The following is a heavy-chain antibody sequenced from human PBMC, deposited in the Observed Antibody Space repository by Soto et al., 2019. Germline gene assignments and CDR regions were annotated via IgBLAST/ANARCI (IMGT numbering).Heavy chain of an antibody. CDR1: GGSISSGDHY. V-gene: IGHV4-30-4*01. J-gene: IGHJ4*02. CDR2: ISYTGST. D-gene: IGHD2-21*01. Sequence: SETLSLTCTVSGGSISSGDHYWSWIRQPPGKGLECLGYISYTGSTYYNPSLKSRVTMSVDTSKNQFSLKLGSVTAADTAVYYCARDPSSGGYCPGPCFDNWGQGALVTVSS. CDR3: ARDPSSGGYCPGPCFDN.